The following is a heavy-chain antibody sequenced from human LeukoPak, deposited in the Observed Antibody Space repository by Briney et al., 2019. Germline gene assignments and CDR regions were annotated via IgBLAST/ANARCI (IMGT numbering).Heavy chain of an antibody. V-gene: IGHV3-15*01. CDR1: GFTFSSYT. J-gene: IGHJ6*02. CDR2: IKSKTDGGTT. Sequence: KSGGSLRLSCAASGFTFSSYTMSWIRQAPGKGLEWVGRIKSKTDGGTTDYAAPVKGRFTISRDDSKNTLYLQMNSLKTEDTAVYYCTTEIDYSSGWYINYYYYGMDVWGQGTTVTVSS. CDR3: TTEIDYSSGWYINYYYYGMDV. D-gene: IGHD6-19*01.